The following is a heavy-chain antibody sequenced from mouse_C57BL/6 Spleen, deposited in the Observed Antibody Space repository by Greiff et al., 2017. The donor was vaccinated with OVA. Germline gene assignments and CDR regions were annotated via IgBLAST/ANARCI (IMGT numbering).Heavy chain of an antibody. J-gene: IGHJ2*01. V-gene: IGHV1-50*01. CDR1: GYTFTSYW. Sequence: VQLQQPGAELVKPGASVKLSCKASGYTFTSYWMQWVKQRPGQGLEWIGEIDPSDSYTNYNQKFKGKATLTVDTSSSTAYMQLSSLTSEDSAVYYCARGDYYGSSYHYFDYWGQGTTLTVSS. CDR2: IDPSDSYT. D-gene: IGHD1-1*01. CDR3: ARGDYYGSSYHYFDY.